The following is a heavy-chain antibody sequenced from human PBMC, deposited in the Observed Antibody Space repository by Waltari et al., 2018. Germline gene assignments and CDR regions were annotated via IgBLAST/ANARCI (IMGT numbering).Heavy chain of an antibody. J-gene: IGHJ5*02. CDR2: IKQDGSEK. CDR1: GFTFSSYW. CDR3: ARINSNYVLHWFDP. Sequence: EVQLVESGGGLAQPGGSLRLSCAASGFTFSSYWMSWVRQAPGKGLEWVANIKQDGSEKYYVDSVKGRFTISRDNAKNSLYLQMNSLRAEDTAVYYCARINSNYVLHWFDPWGQGTLVTVSS. D-gene: IGHD4-4*01. V-gene: IGHV3-7*01.